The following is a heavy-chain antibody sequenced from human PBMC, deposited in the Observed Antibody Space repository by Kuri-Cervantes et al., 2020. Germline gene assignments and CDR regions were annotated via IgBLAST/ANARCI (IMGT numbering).Heavy chain of an antibody. Sequence: GESLKISCQGSGYSFTSYWIAWVRQMPGKGLEWMGIIYPGDSNTKYSPSFQGQVTISVDKSIRTAYLQWSSLRASDTAIYYCARGSVQLWLFGYYYMDVWGKGTTVTVSS. D-gene: IGHD5-18*01. V-gene: IGHV5-51*01. J-gene: IGHJ6*03. CDR3: ARGSVQLWLFGYYYMDV. CDR2: IYPGDSNT. CDR1: GYSFTSYW.